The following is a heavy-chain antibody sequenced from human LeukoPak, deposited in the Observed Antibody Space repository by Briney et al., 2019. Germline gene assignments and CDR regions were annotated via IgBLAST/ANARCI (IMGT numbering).Heavy chain of an antibody. CDR2: INAGNGNT. J-gene: IGHJ6*02. D-gene: IGHD1-14*01. V-gene: IGHV1-3*01. CDR3: GAITVRYYYGMDV. CDR1: GGTFSSYA. Sequence: RASVKVSCKTSGGTFSSYAISWVRQAPGQRLEWMGWINAGNGNTKYSQKFQGRVTITRDTSASTAYMELSSLRSEDTAVYYCGAITVRYYYGMDVWGQGTTVTVSS.